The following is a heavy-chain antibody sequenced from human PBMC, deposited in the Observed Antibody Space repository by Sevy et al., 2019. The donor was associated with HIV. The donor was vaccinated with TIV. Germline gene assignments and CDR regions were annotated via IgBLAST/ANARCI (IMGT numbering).Heavy chain of an antibody. J-gene: IGHJ6*02. CDR3: ATLDVWSENPFYGTDV. CDR1: GYTLTKLP. Sequence: ASVKVSCKVSGYTLTKLPMHWVRQAPGKGLEWMEGFDPEDGETIYAQRFQGRVTMTEDTSTDIAYMELSRLRSEDTAVYYCATLDVWSENPFYGTDVWGQGTTVTVSS. V-gene: IGHV1-24*01. CDR2: FDPEDGET. D-gene: IGHD3-3*01.